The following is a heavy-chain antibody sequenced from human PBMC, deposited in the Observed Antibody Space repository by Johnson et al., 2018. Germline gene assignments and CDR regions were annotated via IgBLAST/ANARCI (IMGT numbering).Heavy chain of an antibody. CDR1: GFTFSSYS. V-gene: IGHV3-21*01. J-gene: IGHJ1*01. CDR2: ISRSSSYI. D-gene: IGHD2-15*01. Sequence: VQLVQSGGGLVKPGGSLRLSCAASGFTFSSYSMNWVRQAPGKGLEWVSSISRSSSYIYYADSVKGRLTISRDNAKNSLYLQMTSLRAEDTAVYYCAKALYGSGGSCYSGLQHWGQGTLVTVSS. CDR3: AKALYGSGGSCYSGLQH.